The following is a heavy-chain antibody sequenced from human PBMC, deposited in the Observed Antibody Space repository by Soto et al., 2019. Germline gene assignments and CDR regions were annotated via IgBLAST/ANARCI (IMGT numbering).Heavy chain of an antibody. V-gene: IGHV1-2*02. Sequence: ASVKVSCKASGYTFTGYYMHWVRQAPGQGLEWMGWINPNSGGTNYAQKFQGRVTMTRDTSISTAYMELSKLRSDDTAVYYCARITYYYYSSGYYYWGQGXLVTVSS. CDR3: ARITYYYYSSGYYY. D-gene: IGHD3-22*01. CDR1: GYTFTGYY. CDR2: INPNSGGT. J-gene: IGHJ4*02.